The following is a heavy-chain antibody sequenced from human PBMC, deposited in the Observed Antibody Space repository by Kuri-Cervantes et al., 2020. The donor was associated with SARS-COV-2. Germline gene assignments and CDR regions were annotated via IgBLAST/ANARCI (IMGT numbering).Heavy chain of an antibody. V-gene: IGHV4-59*01. CDR3: ARGGGYSNLGYYFDY. CDR2: IYYSGST. J-gene: IGHJ4*02. Sequence: SETLSLTCAVYGGSISSYYWSWIRQPPGKGLEWIGYIYYSGSTNYNPSLKSRVTISVDTSKNQFSLKLSSVTAADTAVYYCARGGGYSNLGYYFDYWGQGTLVTVSS. D-gene: IGHD4-11*01. CDR1: GGSISSYY.